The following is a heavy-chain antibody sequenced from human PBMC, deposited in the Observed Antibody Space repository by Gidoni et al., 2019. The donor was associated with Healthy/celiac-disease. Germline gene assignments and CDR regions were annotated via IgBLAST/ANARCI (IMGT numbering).Heavy chain of an antibody. CDR3: ASGYCSGGSCDYYYYMDV. J-gene: IGHJ6*03. D-gene: IGHD2-15*01. CDR1: GFTFSSYR. Sequence: EVQLVESGGGLVKPGGSLRLSCAASGFTFSSYRMNWVRQAPGKGLEWVSSISSSSSYIYYADSVKGRFTISRDNAKNSLYLQMNSLRAEDTAVYYCASGYCSGGSCDYYYYMDVWGKGTTVTVSS. CDR2: ISSSSSYI. V-gene: IGHV3-21*01.